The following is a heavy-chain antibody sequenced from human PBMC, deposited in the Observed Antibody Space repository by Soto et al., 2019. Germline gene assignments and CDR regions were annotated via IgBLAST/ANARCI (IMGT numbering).Heavy chain of an antibody. Sequence: PGGSLRLSCAASGFTFSDYYMSWIRQAPGKGLEWVSYISSSSSYTNYADSVKGRFTISRDNAKNSLYLQMNSLRAEDTAVYYCARVDYYYYGMDVWGQGTTVTVSS. V-gene: IGHV3-11*06. J-gene: IGHJ6*02. CDR3: ARVDYYYYGMDV. CDR2: ISSSSSYT. CDR1: GFTFSDYY.